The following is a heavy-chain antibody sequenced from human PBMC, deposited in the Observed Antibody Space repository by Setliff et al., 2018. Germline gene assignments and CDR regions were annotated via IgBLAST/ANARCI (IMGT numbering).Heavy chain of an antibody. CDR1: GFTFSSYS. CDR3: ARDRGSGGYFLRYFDY. J-gene: IGHJ4*02. CDR2: ISSSSSTI. V-gene: IGHV3-48*01. Sequence: PGGSLRLSCAASGFTFSSYSMNWVRQAPGKGLEWVSYISSSSSTIYYADSVKGRFTISRDNAKNSLYLQMNSLRAEDTAVYYCARDRGSGGYFLRYFDYWGQGTLVTVS. D-gene: IGHD1-26*01.